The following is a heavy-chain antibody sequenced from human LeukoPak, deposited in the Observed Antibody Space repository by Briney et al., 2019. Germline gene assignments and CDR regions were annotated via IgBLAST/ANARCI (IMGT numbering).Heavy chain of an antibody. CDR2: IYFSGSA. CDR1: GGSISSGGYY. CDR3: ARHGHYDILTGYYAY. V-gene: IGHV4-30-2*03. J-gene: IGHJ4*02. Sequence: TSETLSLTCTVSGGSISSGGYYWSWIRQPPGKGLEWIGSIYFSGSAYYNPSLESRVTISIDTSKNQFSLKLNSVTAADTAVYYCARHGHYDILTGYYAYWGQGTLVTVSS. D-gene: IGHD3-9*01.